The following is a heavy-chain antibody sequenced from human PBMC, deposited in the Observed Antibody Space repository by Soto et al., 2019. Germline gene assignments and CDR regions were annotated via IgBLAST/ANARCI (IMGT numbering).Heavy chain of an antibody. V-gene: IGHV1-8*01. CDR2: MNPSTGNT. CDR1: GYTFTSYD. J-gene: IGHJ5*02. Sequence: QVQLVQSGAEVKKPGASVKVSCKASGYTFTSYDIIWVRQATGQGLEWMGWMNPSTGNTDSAEKFQGRPTMTRNTSISTVYMELSSLSFEVTAVYYCARGRIIVAGGFDPWGQGTLVTVSS. CDR3: ARGRIIVAGGFDP. D-gene: IGHD6-19*01.